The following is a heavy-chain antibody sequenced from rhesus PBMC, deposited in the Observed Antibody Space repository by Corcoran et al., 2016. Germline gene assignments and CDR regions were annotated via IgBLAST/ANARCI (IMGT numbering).Heavy chain of an antibody. CDR1: GGSISSSYYY. CDR3: ARDYFDY. Sequence: QVQLQESGPGLVKPSETLSLTCAVSGGSISSSYYYWSWIRQAPGKGLEWIGYISYSGSTSYNPYFKSRVTISRDTSKNQFSLKLSSVTAADTAVDYCARDYFDYWGQGVLVTVSS. J-gene: IGHJ4*01. CDR2: ISYSGST. V-gene: IGHV4-122*02.